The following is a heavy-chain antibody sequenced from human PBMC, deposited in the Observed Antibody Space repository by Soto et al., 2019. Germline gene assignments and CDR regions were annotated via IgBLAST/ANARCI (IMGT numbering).Heavy chain of an antibody. CDR2: IYPGDSDT. CDR1: GYSFTSYW. Sequence: GESLKISCKGCGYSFTSYWIGWVRQMPGKGLEWMGIIYPGDSDTRYSPSFQGQVTISADKSISTAYLQWSSLKASDTAMYYCASGTIVGATTGYYYYYGMDVWGQGTTVTVSS. J-gene: IGHJ6*02. V-gene: IGHV5-51*01. CDR3: ASGTIVGATTGYYYYYGMDV. D-gene: IGHD1-26*01.